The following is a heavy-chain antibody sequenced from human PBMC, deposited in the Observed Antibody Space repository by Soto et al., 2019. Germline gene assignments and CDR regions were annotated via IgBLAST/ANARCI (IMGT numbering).Heavy chain of an antibody. CDR2: INHSGST. CDR1: GGSFSGYY. Sequence: ETLSLTCAVYGGSFSGYYWSWIRQPPGKGLEWIGEINHSGSTNYNPSLKSRVTISVDTSKNQFSLKLSSVTAADTAVYYCARGGSSYYYYYYGMDVWGHGTTVTVSS. J-gene: IGHJ6*02. D-gene: IGHD6-6*01. V-gene: IGHV4-34*01. CDR3: ARGGSSYYYYYYGMDV.